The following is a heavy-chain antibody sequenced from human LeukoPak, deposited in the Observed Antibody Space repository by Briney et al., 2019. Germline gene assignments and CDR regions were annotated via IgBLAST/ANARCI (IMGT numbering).Heavy chain of an antibody. D-gene: IGHD3-10*01. CDR2: FNPNSGGT. CDR3: ARENTMVRGVMNY. Sequence: ASVKVSCKASGYTFTGYYMHWVRQAPGQGLEWMGWFNPNSGGTNYAQKFQGRVTMTRDTSISTAYMELSRLRSDDTAVYYCARENTMVRGVMNYWGQGTLVTVSS. V-gene: IGHV1-2*02. CDR1: GYTFTGYY. J-gene: IGHJ4*02.